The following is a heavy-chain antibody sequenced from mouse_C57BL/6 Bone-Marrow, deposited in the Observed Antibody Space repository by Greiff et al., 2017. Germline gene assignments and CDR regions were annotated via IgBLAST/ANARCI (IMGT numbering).Heavy chain of an antibody. CDR3: ARPITTVVDYAMDY. Sequence: QVHVKQSGAELVKPGASVKISCKASGYAFSSYWMNWVKQRPGKGLEWIGQIYPGDGDTNYNGKFKGKATLTADKSSSTAYMQLSSLTSEDSAVYFCARPITTVVDYAMDYWGQGTSVTVSS. D-gene: IGHD1-1*01. V-gene: IGHV1-80*01. CDR1: GYAFSSYW. J-gene: IGHJ4*01. CDR2: IYPGDGDT.